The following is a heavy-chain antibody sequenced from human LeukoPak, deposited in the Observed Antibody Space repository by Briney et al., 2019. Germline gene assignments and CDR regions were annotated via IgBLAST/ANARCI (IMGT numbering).Heavy chain of an antibody. V-gene: IGHV4-34*01. CDR1: GGSFSGYY. J-gene: IGHJ4*02. CDR2: INHSGST. D-gene: IGHD6-13*01. Sequence: ASETLSLTCAVYGGSFSGYYWSWIRQPPGKGLEWIGEINHSGSTNYNPSPKSRVTISVDTSKNQFSLKLSSVTAADTAVYYCARGPLRSAAGIRRGSDYWGQGTLVTVSS. CDR3: ARGPLRSAAGIRRGSDY.